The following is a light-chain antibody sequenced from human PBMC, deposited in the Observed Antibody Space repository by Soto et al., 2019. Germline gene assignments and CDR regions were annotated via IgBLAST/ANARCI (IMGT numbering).Light chain of an antibody. CDR2: GAS. Sequence: DIVMTQSPAALSVAPGERVTFSCRASQGVSRKLAWYQHKPGQAPRLLISGASTGATGIPARFSGSGSGTEFTLTISSLQSEDCAVYYCQQYGSSPRWTFGQGTKVDIK. V-gene: IGKV3-15*01. J-gene: IGKJ1*01. CDR1: QGVSRK. CDR3: QQYGSSPRWT.